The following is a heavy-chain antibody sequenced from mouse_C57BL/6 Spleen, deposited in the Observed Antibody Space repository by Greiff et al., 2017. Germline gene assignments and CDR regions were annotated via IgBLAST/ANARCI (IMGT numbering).Heavy chain of an antibody. V-gene: IGHV1-7*01. CDR3: ARFGYDPLYYAMDY. CDR2: INPSSGYT. D-gene: IGHD2-2*01. Sequence: QVQLQQSGAELAKPGASVTLSCKASGYTFTSYWMHWVKQRPGQGLEWIGYINPSSGYTKYNQKFKDKATLTADNSSSTAYMQLSSLTYEDSAVYYCARFGYDPLYYAMDYWGQGTSVTVSS. CDR1: GYTFTSYW. J-gene: IGHJ4*01.